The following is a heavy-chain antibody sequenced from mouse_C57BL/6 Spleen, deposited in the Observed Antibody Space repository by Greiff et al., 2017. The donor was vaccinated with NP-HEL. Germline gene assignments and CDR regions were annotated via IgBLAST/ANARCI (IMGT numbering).Heavy chain of an antibody. J-gene: IGHJ3*01. D-gene: IGHD1-1*01. CDR2: INPNNGGT. Sequence: EVQLQQSGPELVKPGASVKMSCKASGYTFTDYNMHWVKQSHGKSLEWIGYINPNNGGTSYNQKFKGKATLTVNKSSSTAYMELRSLTSEDSAVYYCAREYYGPFLLAYWGQGTLVTVSA. V-gene: IGHV1-22*01. CDR3: AREYYGPFLLAY. CDR1: GYTFTDYN.